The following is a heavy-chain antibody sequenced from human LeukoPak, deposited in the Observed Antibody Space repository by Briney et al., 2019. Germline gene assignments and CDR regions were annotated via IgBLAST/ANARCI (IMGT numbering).Heavy chain of an antibody. Sequence: GASVKVSCKASGYTFTTYNINWVRQAPGQGLEWMGWISGYNGNTNYAQKLQGRVTMTTDTSTSTAYMELRSLRSDDTAVYYCARVGAVAGTSIDYWGQGTLVTVSS. CDR2: ISGYNGNT. CDR1: GYTFTTYN. CDR3: ARVGAVAGTSIDY. J-gene: IGHJ4*02. D-gene: IGHD6-19*01. V-gene: IGHV1-18*01.